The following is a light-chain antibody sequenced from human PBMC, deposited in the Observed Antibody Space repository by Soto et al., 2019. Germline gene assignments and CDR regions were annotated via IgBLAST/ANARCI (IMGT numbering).Light chain of an antibody. J-gene: IGKJ5*01. V-gene: IGKV3D-20*02. Sequence: EIVLTQSPGTLSXXXXXXXTXXXXAXQSVSSSYLGWYQQKPGQAPRLLIYGASNRATGIPARFSGSGSGTDFTLTISSLEPEDVAVYYCQQRSNWSPGTFGQGTRLEIK. CDR2: GAS. CDR1: QSVSSSY. CDR3: QQRSNWSPGT.